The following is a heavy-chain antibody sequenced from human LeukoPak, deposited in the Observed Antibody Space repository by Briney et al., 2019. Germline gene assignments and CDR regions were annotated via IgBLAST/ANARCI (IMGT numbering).Heavy chain of an antibody. CDR1: GGSFSGYY. Sequence: SETLSLTCAVYGGSFSGYYWSWIRQPPGKGLEWIGEINHSGSTNYNPSLKSRVTISVDTSKNQFSLKLSSVTAADTAVYYCARNIAGPDYHYYYYYYMDVWGKGTTVTVSS. CDR2: INHSGST. V-gene: IGHV4-34*01. J-gene: IGHJ6*03. CDR3: ARNIAGPDYHYYYYYYMDV. D-gene: IGHD6-13*01.